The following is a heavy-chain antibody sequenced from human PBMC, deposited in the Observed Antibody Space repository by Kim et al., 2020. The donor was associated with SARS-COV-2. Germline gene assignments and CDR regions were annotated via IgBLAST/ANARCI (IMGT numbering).Heavy chain of an antibody. J-gene: IGHJ4*02. CDR1: GYTFSNYW. CDR3: ARHWRYSTSSPHFDY. Sequence: GESLKISCTDSGYTFSNYWTGWVRQRPGKGLEWMGIIYPDDSDVRYSPSFKGQVTISADRSITTAYLQWSSLKASDTAMYYCARHWRYSTSSPHFDYWGQGTLVTVSS. D-gene: IGHD6-6*01. V-gene: IGHV5-51*01. CDR2: IYPDDSDV.